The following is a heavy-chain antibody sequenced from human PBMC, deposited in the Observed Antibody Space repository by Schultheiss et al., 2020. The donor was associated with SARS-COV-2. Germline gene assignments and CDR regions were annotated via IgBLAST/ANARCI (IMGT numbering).Heavy chain of an antibody. V-gene: IGHV3-53*05. CDR2: IYSGGST. J-gene: IGHJ4*02. D-gene: IGHD6-19*01. CDR3: ARERVRYSSGWETEMVFDY. Sequence: GGSLRLSCAASGFTVSSNYMSWVRQAPGKGLEWVSVIYSGGSTYYADSVKGRFTISRDNSKNTLYLQMNSLRAEDTAVYYCARERVRYSSGWETEMVFDYWGQGTLVTVSS. CDR1: GFTVSSNY.